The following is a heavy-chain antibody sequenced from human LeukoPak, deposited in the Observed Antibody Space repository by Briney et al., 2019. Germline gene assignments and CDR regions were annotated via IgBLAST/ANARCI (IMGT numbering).Heavy chain of an antibody. CDR2: INHSGST. V-gene: IGHV4-34*01. CDR3: ARCYYYDSSGFCRFDY. CDR1: GGSFSGYY. D-gene: IGHD3-22*01. J-gene: IGHJ4*02. Sequence: PSETLSLTCAVYGGSFSGYYWSWIRQPPGKGLEWIGEINHSGSTNYNPSLKSRVTISVDTSKHQFSLKLSSVTAADTAVYYCARCYYYDSSGFCRFDYWGQGTLVTVSS.